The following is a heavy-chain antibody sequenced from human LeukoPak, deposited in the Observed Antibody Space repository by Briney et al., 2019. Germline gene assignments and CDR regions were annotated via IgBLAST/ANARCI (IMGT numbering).Heavy chain of an antibody. CDR3: AKREKIVVVPAADFEP. CDR2: ISGSGGST. D-gene: IGHD2-2*01. J-gene: IGHJ5*02. Sequence: GGSLRLSCAASGFTFSSYAMCWVRQAPGKGLEWVSAISGSGGSTYYADSVKGRFTISRDNSKNTLYLQMNSLRAEDTAVYYCAKREKIVVVPAADFEPWGQGTLVTVSS. V-gene: IGHV3-23*01. CDR1: GFTFSSYA.